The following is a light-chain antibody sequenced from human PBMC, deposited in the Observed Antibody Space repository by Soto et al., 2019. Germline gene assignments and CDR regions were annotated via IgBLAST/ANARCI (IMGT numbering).Light chain of an antibody. V-gene: IGKV1D-12*01. CDR3: QQAICFPLT. CDR2: GTS. Sequence: DIQMTQSPSSVSASIGDRVTITCRASQGISNFLGWYQQKPGKAPALLISGTSSLQSGVPSRFSGSGSETDFTLTISSLQPEDFATYYCQQAICFPLTFGQGTRLEIK. CDR1: QGISNF. J-gene: IGKJ5*01.